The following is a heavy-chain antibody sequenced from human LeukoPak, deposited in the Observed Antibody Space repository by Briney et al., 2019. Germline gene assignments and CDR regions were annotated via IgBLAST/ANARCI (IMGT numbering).Heavy chain of an antibody. CDR3: ARERRKSIAAAGAYH. CDR2: IYTSGST. J-gene: IGHJ5*02. V-gene: IGHV4-61*02. Sequence: SQTLSLTCTVSGGSISSGSYYWSWIRQPAGKGLEWIGRIYTSGSTNYNPSLKSRVTISVDTSKNQFSLKLSPVTAADTAVYYCARERRKSIAAAGAYHWGQGTLVTVSS. D-gene: IGHD6-13*01. CDR1: GGSISSGSYY.